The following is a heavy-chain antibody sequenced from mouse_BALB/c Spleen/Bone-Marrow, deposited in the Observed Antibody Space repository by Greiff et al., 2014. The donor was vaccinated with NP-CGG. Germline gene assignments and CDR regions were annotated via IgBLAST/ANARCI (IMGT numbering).Heavy chain of an antibody. J-gene: IGHJ4*01. V-gene: IGHV5-12-1*01. Sequence: EVQLMESGGGLVKPGGSLKLSCAASGFAFSSYDMSWVRQTPEKRLEWVAYISHGGGTTYYSDTVKGRFTISRDNAKNTLYLQMSSLKSEDTAIYYCTRHGGYYPYYYAMNYWGQGTSVTVSS. CDR2: ISHGGGTT. D-gene: IGHD2-3*01. CDR3: TRHGGYYPYYYAMNY. CDR1: GFAFSSYD.